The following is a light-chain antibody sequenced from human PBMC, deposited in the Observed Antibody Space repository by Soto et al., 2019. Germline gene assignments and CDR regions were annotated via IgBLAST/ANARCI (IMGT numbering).Light chain of an antibody. CDR3: QAWDDTTVF. V-gene: IGLV3-1*01. J-gene: IGLJ2*01. Sequence: SYELTQPPSLSVSLGQTGIITCSGDKLGNKYACWYQQKAGQSPVLVIYQDDRRPSGVPERFSGSNSGNTATLTISGTQAVDEAVYYCQAWDDTTVFFGGGTKLTVL. CDR2: QDD. CDR1: KLGNKY.